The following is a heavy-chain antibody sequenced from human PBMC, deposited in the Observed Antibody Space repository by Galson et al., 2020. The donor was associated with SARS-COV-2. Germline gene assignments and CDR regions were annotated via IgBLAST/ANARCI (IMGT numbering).Heavy chain of an antibody. CDR2: FSGSGVGT. V-gene: IGHV3-23*01. CDR3: AKERTYYFDSSSGYYDGSGLDV. D-gene: IGHD3-22*01. Sequence: GGSLRLSCAASGFTFASYAMTWVRQAPGKGLEWVSGFSGSGVGTYYADSVKGRFTISRDISKTTVYLQMNSLRAEDTAIYYCAKERTYYFDSSSGYYDGSGLDVWGQGTTITVSS. J-gene: IGHJ6*01. CDR1: GFTFASYA.